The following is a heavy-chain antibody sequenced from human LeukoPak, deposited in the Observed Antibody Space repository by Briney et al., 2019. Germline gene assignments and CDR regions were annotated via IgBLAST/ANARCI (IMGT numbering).Heavy chain of an antibody. CDR1: GFSFSAYG. CDR3: ARDTYGDYDYYYYGMDV. CDR2: IWYDGSSK. J-gene: IGHJ6*02. D-gene: IGHD4-17*01. Sequence: GGSLRLSCAASGFSFSAYGVHWVRQAPGKGLEWVAVIWYDGSSKDYADSVKGRFTFSRDNSKNTLHLQMNSLRAEDTAVYYCARDTYGDYDYYYYGMDVWGQGTTVTVSS. V-gene: IGHV3-33*01.